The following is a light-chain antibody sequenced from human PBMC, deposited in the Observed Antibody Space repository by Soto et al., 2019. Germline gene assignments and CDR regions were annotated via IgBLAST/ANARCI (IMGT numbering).Light chain of an antibody. V-gene: IGKV4-1*01. Sequence: IVLTQSPDSLAVSLGDRATITCKSRQSVLVTSNNKNFLAWSQHKAGQPPKMIVNWASSREVGAPDRISGSGSGTHFILTISSLQAEDLAMYYCQQYYKTPTFGRGTKVDIK. CDR2: WAS. CDR1: QSVLVTSNNKNF. J-gene: IGKJ1*01. CDR3: QQYYKTPT.